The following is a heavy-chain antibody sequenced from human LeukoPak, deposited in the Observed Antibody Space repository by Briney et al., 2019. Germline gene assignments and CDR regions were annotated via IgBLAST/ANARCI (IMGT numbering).Heavy chain of an antibody. J-gene: IGHJ4*02. CDR1: GFTFSKYW. CDR3: ATKQWLAPPPDS. CDR2: INTDGTVT. V-gene: IGHV3-74*01. Sequence: GGSLRLSCAASGFTFSKYWMLWVRQVPGKGLESVSRINTDGTVTTYADSVKGRFTVSRDNADNTMFLQKNSVRDEDTAVYYCATKQWLAPPPDSWGQGTPVTVSS. D-gene: IGHD6-19*01.